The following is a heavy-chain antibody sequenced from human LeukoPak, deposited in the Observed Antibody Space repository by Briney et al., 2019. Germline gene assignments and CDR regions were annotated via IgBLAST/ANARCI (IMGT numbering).Heavy chain of an antibody. Sequence: SETLSLTCTVSGGSISSNDYYWGWIRQPPGKGLEWIGRIYTSGSTNYNPSLKSRVTISVDKSKNQFSLKLSSVTAADTAVYYCARDVIVGATYPDAFDIWGQGTMVTVSS. D-gene: IGHD1-26*01. J-gene: IGHJ3*02. CDR3: ARDVIVGATYPDAFDI. CDR1: GGSISSNDYY. V-gene: IGHV4-61*05. CDR2: IYTSGST.